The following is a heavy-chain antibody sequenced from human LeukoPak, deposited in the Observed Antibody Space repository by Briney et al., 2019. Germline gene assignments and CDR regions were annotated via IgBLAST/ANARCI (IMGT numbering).Heavy chain of an antibody. J-gene: IGHJ4*02. CDR2: IYTSGST. CDR1: GGSISSYY. V-gene: IGHV4-4*07. Sequence: SETLSLTCTVSGGSISSYYWSWIRQPAGKGLEWIGRIYTSGSTNYNPSLKSRVTMSVDMSKNQFSLKLSSVTAADTAVYYCATVGAGWFTINYWGQGTLVTVSS. CDR3: ATVGAGWFTINY. D-gene: IGHD6-19*01.